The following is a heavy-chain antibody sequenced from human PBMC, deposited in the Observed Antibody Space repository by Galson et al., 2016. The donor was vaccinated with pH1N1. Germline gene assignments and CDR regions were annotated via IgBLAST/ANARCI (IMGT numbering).Heavy chain of an antibody. J-gene: IGHJ6*03. V-gene: IGHV3-48*02. D-gene: IGHD3-3*01. CDR3: ARVIQFLDPWYMDV. Sequence: SLRLSCAASDSSFSAYSMNWVRQAPGKGLQWLAYIGGPSSGTIYYAESVRGRFTISRDNAKNSLFLHMNSLRDEDTAIYFCARVIQFLDPWYMDVWGKGTTVIVSS. CDR1: DSSFSAYS. CDR2: IGGPSSGTI.